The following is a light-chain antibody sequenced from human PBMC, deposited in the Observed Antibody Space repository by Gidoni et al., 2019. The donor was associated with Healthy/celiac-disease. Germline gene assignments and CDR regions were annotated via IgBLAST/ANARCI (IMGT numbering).Light chain of an antibody. V-gene: IGLV3-25*03. J-gene: IGLJ2*01. CDR3: QSADSSGTDVV. CDR1: ALPKQY. Sequence: SYELTQPPSVSVSQGQTARITCSGDALPKQYAYWYHPKPGNAPLLVVYKGRERPSGIPERFSGSSSGTTVTLTISGVQAEDEADYYCQSADSSGTDVVFGGGTKLTVL. CDR2: KGR.